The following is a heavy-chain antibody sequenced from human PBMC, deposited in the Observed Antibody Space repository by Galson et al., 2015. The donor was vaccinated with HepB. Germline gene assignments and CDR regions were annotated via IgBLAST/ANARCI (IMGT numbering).Heavy chain of an antibody. Sequence: SLRLSCAASGFTFNNYWMHWVRQAPGQGLVWVSHINTVGSTINFADSVKGRFTISRDNAKSTVYLQMNSLRAEDTAVYYCARTASYASGSSYDSWGQGTLVTVSS. CDR3: ARTASYASGSSYDS. CDR1: GFTFNNYW. D-gene: IGHD3-22*01. V-gene: IGHV3-74*01. CDR2: INTVGSTI. J-gene: IGHJ4*02.